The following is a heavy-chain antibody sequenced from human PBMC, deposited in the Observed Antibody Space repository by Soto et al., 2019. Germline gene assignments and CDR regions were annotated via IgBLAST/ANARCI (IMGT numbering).Heavy chain of an antibody. CDR2: ISTDSPNI. J-gene: IGHJ4*02. CDR3: SRSWLQSDVDY. CDR1: DYTFTSYG. D-gene: IGHD5-12*01. V-gene: IGHV1-18*01. Sequence: QVQLVQSGAEVKKPGASVKVSCKASDYTFTSYGISWVRQAPGQGLEWMGWISTDSPNIKSAQKLPGRLTMTTDTSTTTAYMELRSLRSDDTAVYYCSRSWLQSDVDYWGQGTLVTVSS.